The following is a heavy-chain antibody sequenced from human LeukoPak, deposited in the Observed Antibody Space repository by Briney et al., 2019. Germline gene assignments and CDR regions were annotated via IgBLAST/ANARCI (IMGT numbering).Heavy chain of an antibody. V-gene: IGHV3-23*01. Sequence: GGSLILYCEGPGFPFSSYAMSWVLQAPGPGQESVSAFSGSGGSTYYADSVKGRFTISRDNSKNTLYLQINSLRAEDTAVYYCAKDGYGDPFDYWGQGTLVTVSS. CDR3: AKDGYGDPFDY. D-gene: IGHD4-17*01. J-gene: IGHJ4*02. CDR2: FSGSGGST. CDR1: GFPFSSYA.